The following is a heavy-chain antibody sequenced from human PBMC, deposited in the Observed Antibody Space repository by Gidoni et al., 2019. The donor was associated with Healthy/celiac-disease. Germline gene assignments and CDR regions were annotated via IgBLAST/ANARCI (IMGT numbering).Heavy chain of an antibody. Sequence: EVQLVESGGGLVQPGGSLRLSCAASGFPFRSYWMHWVRQAPGKGLVWVSRINSDGRSTSYADSVKGRFTISRDNAKNTLYLQMNSLRAEDTAVYYCARVSSTYYYGSSGYYKRGDYFDYWGQGTLVTVSS. CDR1: GFPFRSYW. D-gene: IGHD3-22*01. J-gene: IGHJ4*02. CDR2: INSDGRST. CDR3: ARVSSTYYYGSSGYYKRGDYFDY. V-gene: IGHV3-74*01.